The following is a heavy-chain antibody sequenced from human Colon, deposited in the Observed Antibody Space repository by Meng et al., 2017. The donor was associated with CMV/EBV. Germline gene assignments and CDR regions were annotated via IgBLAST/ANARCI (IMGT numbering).Heavy chain of an antibody. Sequence: GGSLRLSCAASGFTFSSYAMSWVRQAPGKGLEWVSAISGSGGSTYYADSVKGRFTISRDNSKNTLYLQMNSLRAEDTAVYYCARGPDSGSDPRNYFYYGMDVWGQGTTVTVSS. CDR1: GFTFSSYA. J-gene: IGHJ6*02. CDR2: ISGSGGST. CDR3: ARGPDSGSDPRNYFYYGMDV. D-gene: IGHD3-10*01. V-gene: IGHV3-23*01.